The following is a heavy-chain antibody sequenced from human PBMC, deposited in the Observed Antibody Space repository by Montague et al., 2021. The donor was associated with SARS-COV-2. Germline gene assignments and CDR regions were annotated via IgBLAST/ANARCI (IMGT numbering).Heavy chain of an antibody. V-gene: IGHV4-39*02. Sequence: SETLSLTCTVSGGSISSNSYYWDWIRQPPGKGLEWIGSIYDSGSTYYNPSLKSRVTISVDTSKNHFSLKLNSVTAADTAVYYCARRGRKLLPVATTIGGFDIWGQGKMVTVSS. D-gene: IGHD5-12*01. CDR1: GGSISSNSYY. CDR3: ARRGRKLLPVATTIGGFDI. J-gene: IGHJ3*02. CDR2: IYDSGST.